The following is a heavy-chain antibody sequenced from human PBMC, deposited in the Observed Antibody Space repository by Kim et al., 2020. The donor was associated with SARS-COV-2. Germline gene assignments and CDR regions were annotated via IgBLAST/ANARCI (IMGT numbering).Heavy chain of an antibody. D-gene: IGHD7-27*01. J-gene: IGHJ4*02. CDR1: GYTFTGYY. CDR3: ARVAKLGTDFDY. Sequence: ASVKVSCKASGYTFTGYYMHWVRQAPGQGLEWMGRINPNSGGTNYAQKFQGRVTMTRDTSISTAYMELSRLRSDDTAVYYCARVAKLGTDFDYWGQGTLVTVSS. CDR2: INPNSGGT. V-gene: IGHV1-2*06.